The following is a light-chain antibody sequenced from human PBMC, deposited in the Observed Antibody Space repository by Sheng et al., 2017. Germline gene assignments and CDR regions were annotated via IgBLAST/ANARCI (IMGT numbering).Light chain of an antibody. J-gene: IGKJ2*01. Sequence: EIVLTQSPGTLSLSPGDRATLSCRASQSISSTYFAWYQQKPGQAPSLLLYGASGRATGIPGRFSGSGSGTDFTLTISRLEPEDFAVYYCQQYGDSPMYTFGQGTKLEI. V-gene: IGKV3-20*01. CDR1: QSISSTY. CDR3: QQYGDSPMYT. CDR2: GAS.